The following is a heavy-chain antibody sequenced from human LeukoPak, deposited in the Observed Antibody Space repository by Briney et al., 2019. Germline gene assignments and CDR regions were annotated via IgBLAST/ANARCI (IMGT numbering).Heavy chain of an antibody. CDR1: GFTFSSYG. J-gene: IGHJ4*02. V-gene: IGHV3-30*03. CDR2: ISYDGSNK. D-gene: IGHD6-13*01. Sequence: SLRLSCAASGFTFSSYGMHWVRQAPGKGLEWVAVISYDGSNKYYADSVKGRFTISRDNSKNTLYLQMNSLRAEDTAVYYCARGNTRTYSRPFDYWGQGTLVTVSS. CDR3: ARGNTRTYSRPFDY.